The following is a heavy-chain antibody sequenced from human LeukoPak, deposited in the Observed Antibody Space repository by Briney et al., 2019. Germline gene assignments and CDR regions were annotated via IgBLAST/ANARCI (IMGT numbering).Heavy chain of an antibody. CDR1: EFSVGSNY. V-gene: IGHV3-21*01. J-gene: IGHJ4*02. CDR3: ASGKQLWVPLGY. Sequence: PGGSLRLSCAASEFSVGSNYMTWVRQAPGKGLEWVSSISSSSNYIYYADSVKGRFTISRDNAKSSLYLQMNSLRAEDTAVYYCASGKQLWVPLGYWGQGTLVTVSS. D-gene: IGHD5-18*01. CDR2: ISSSSNYI.